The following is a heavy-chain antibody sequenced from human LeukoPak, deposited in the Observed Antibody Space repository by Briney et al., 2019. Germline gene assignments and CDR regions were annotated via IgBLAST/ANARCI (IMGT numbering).Heavy chain of an antibody. Sequence: ASVKVSCKSSGYSFAGYYMHWVRQAPGQGLEWMGWINPNSGGTNYAQKFQGRVTMTRDTSISTAYMELSRLRSDDTAVYYCASFDILTGYYDAFDIWGQGTMVTVSS. D-gene: IGHD3-9*01. CDR2: INPNSGGT. V-gene: IGHV1-2*02. CDR1: GYSFAGYY. J-gene: IGHJ3*02. CDR3: ASFDILTGYYDAFDI.